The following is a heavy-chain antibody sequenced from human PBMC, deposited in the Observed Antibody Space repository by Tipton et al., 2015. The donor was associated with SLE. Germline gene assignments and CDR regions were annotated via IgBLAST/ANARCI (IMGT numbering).Heavy chain of an antibody. CDR1: GDSISNGGYS. CDR2: IYYSGVT. V-gene: IGHV4-31*03. Sequence: TLSLTCTVSGDSISNGGYSWTWIRQLPGRGLEWIGYIYYSGVTVYNPSLKSRLLMSVDTSKNQFSLNLSSVTAADTAVYFCAREATWIQLWFYDFWGQGTLVTVSS. J-gene: IGHJ4*02. D-gene: IGHD5-18*01. CDR3: AREATWIQLWFYDF.